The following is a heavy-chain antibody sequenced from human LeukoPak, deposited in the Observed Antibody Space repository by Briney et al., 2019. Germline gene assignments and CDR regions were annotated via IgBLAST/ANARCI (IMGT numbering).Heavy chain of an antibody. V-gene: IGHV4-59*01. D-gene: IGHD6-13*01. J-gene: IGHJ2*01. CDR3: ARTYGSSGLGYFDL. Sequence: SETLSLTCTVSGGSISSYFWSWIRQPPGKGLEWIGYIYYSGSTNYSPSLKSRLTISVDTSKNQFSLKLSSVTAADTAVYYCARTYGSSGLGYFDLWGRGTLVTVSS. CDR2: IYYSGST. CDR1: GGSISSYF.